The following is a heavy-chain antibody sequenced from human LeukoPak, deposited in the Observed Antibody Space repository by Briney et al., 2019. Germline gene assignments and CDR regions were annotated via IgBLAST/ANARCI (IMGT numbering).Heavy chain of an antibody. V-gene: IGHV4-39*01. J-gene: IGHJ3*02. D-gene: IGHD3-3*01. CDR3: ASPYYDFWSGSPGAFDI. CDR2: IYFSGST. Sequence: PSETLFLTCTVSGGSISSSSYYWGWIRQPPGKGLEWIGSIYFSGSTYYNTSLKSRVTIFADTSKNQFSLKLSSVTAADTAVYYCASPYYDFWSGSPGAFDIWGQGTMVTVSS. CDR1: GGSISSSSYY.